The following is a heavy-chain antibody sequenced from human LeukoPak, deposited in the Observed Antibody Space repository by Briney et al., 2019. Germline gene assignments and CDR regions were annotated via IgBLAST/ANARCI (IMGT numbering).Heavy chain of an antibody. V-gene: IGHV3-23*01. CDR2: ISGSGGST. J-gene: IGHJ4*02. D-gene: IGHD6-13*01. CDR3: AKTGTPWYYFDY. Sequence: GGSLRLSCAASGFIFSSYSMNWVRQAPGKGLEWVSAISGSGGSTYYADSVKGRFTISRDNSKNTLYLQMSSLRAEDTAVYYCAKTGTPWYYFDYWGQGTLVTVSS. CDR1: GFIFSSYS.